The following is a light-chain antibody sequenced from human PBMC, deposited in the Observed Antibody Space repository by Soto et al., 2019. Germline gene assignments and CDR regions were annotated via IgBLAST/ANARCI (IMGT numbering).Light chain of an antibody. CDR3: QEYGRSPPSWT. J-gene: IGKJ1*01. V-gene: IGKV3-20*01. CDR1: QSVSSSD. CDR2: GAS. Sequence: ETVLTQSPGTLSLSPGERATLSCRASQSVSSSDLAWYQQKPGQAPRLLIYGASRRATGIPDRFSGSGSGTDFTLTISRLEPEDFAVYYCQEYGRSPPSWTFGQGTKVDIK.